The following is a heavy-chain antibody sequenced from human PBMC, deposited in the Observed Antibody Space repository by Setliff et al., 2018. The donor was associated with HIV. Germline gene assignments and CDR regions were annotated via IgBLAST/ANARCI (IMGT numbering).Heavy chain of an antibody. Sequence: GASVKVSCKASGYTFTGYYIHWVRRAPGQGLEWMGRINPSSGGTNYAPKFQGRVTVTRDKSISTAYMELSRLRSDDTAVYYCATWGGSPDGYFYYYMDVWGKGTTVTVSS. V-gene: IGHV1-2*06. CDR1: GYTFTGYY. D-gene: IGHD1-26*01. CDR3: ATWGGSPDGYFYYYMDV. CDR2: INPSSGGT. J-gene: IGHJ6*03.